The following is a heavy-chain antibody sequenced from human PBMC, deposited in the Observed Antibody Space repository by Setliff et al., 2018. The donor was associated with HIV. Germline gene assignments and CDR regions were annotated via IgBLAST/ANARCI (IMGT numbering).Heavy chain of an antibody. CDR2: INHSGST. CDR3: ARTRGYTHGYIDS. V-gene: IGHV4-34*01. CDR1: GGPFSGYY. D-gene: IGHD5-18*01. Sequence: KPSETLSLTCAAYGGPFSGYYWSWIRQSPEKRLEWIGEINHSGSTYYNPSLKSRVNISVDTSKNQFSLKLNSGTAADTAVYYCARTRGYTHGYIDSWAQGTLVTVSS. J-gene: IGHJ4*02.